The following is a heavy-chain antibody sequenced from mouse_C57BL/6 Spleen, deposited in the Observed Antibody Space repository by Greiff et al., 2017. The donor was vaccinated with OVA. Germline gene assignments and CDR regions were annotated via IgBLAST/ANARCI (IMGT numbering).Heavy chain of an antibody. CDR1: GYSFTGYY. D-gene: IGHD1-1*01. J-gene: IGHJ1*03. V-gene: IGHV1-42*01. Sequence: VQLQQSGPELVKPGASVKISCKASGYSFTGYYMNWVKQSPEKGLEWIGEINPSTGGTTYNQKFKAKATLTVDQSSSTAYMQIKSQTAEDYAVDYCARWYYGSRYFDDWGTGTTVTVSS. CDR3: ARWYYGSRYFDD. CDR2: INPSTGGT.